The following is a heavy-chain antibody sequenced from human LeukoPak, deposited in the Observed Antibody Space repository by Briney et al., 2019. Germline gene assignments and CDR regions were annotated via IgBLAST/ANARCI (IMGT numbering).Heavy chain of an antibody. CDR3: ARSPTIFGVVPSNWFDP. V-gene: IGHV4-39*07. CDR1: GGSISSYY. D-gene: IGHD3-3*01. CDR2: IYYSGST. J-gene: IGHJ5*02. Sequence: PSETLSPTCTVSGGSISSYYWSWIRQPPGKGLEWIGSIYYSGSTYYNPSLKSRVTISVDTSKNQFSLKLSSVTAADTAVYYCARSPTIFGVVPSNWFDPWGQGTLVTVSS.